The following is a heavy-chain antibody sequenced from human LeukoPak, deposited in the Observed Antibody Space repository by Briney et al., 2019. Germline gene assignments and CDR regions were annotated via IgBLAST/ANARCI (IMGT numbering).Heavy chain of an antibody. CDR2: IYPGDSDT. CDR1: GYSFTRNW. CDR3: ARRVVNNRNWYFDL. Sequence: GESLKISCKGSGYSFTRNWIGWVRQMPGKGLEWMAIIYPGDSDTRYSPSFQGQVTISADKSINTAYLQWSSLKASDTATYYCARRVVNNRNWYFDLWGRGTLVTVSS. J-gene: IGHJ2*01. D-gene: IGHD4-23*01. V-gene: IGHV5-51*01.